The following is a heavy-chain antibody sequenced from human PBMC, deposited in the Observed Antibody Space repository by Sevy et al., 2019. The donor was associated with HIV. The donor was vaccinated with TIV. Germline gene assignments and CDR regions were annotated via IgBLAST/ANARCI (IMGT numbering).Heavy chain of an antibody. CDR2: IRSKAYGGTT. J-gene: IGHJ4*02. CDR1: GFTFGDFA. Sequence: GGCLRLSWTASGFTFGDFAMSWFRQAPGEGLEWISFIRSKAYGGTTEYAPSVRGRFIVSRDDSRTIAYLQMNSLRTEDTAVYYCTRDHISPTFDFDHWGQGTLVTVSS. V-gene: IGHV3-49*03. D-gene: IGHD3-3*02. CDR3: TRDHISPTFDFDH.